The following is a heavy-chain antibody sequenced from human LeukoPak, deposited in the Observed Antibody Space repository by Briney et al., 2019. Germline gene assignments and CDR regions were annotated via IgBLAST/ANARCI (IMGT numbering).Heavy chain of an antibody. CDR2: TFYSGNT. J-gene: IGHJ5*02. D-gene: IGHD3-3*01. CDR3: ARQNYYYFWSELNWFDP. Sequence: SETLSLTCFVSGDPIRGSNYYWAWIRQPPGKGLEWIGSTFYSGNTYYNPSLKSRVAISVDTSSNQFSLQLTSVIAADTAIYYCARQNYYYFWSELNWFDPWGQGTLVTVSS. CDR1: GDPIRGSNYY. V-gene: IGHV4-39*01.